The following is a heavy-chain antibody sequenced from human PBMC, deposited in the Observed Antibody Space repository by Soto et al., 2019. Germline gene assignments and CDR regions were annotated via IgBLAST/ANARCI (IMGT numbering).Heavy chain of an antibody. J-gene: IGHJ5*02. CDR3: ARERRGGYWFDP. CDR1: GGSISSGDYY. Sequence: ASETLSLTCTVSGGSISSGDYYWSWIRQPPGKGLEWIGYIYYSGITYYNPSLKSRVTISVDTSKNQFSLKLSSVTAADTAVSYCARERRGGYWFDPWGQGTLVTVSS. V-gene: IGHV4-30-4*01. CDR2: IYYSGIT.